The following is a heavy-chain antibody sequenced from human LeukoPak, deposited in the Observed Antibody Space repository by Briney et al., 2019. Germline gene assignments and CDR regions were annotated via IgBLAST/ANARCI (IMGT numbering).Heavy chain of an antibody. Sequence: SETLSLTCTASGGSISSSSYYWGWIRQPPGKGLEWIGSIYYSGSTYYNPSINSRITISVDTSNNQFSLQQSSVTAADTAVYYRARRLLFYIRYFDSTGRDVWGNGTTFTASS. J-gene: IGHJ6*04. CDR1: GGSISSSSYY. D-gene: IGHD3-9*01. CDR2: IYYSGST. CDR3: ARRLLFYIRYFDSTGRDV. V-gene: IGHV4-39*01.